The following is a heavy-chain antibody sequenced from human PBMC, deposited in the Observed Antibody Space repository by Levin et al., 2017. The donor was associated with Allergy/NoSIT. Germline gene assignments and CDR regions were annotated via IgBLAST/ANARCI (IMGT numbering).Heavy chain of an antibody. V-gene: IGHV3-23*01. Sequence: TGGSLRLSCAASGFTFYSYAMTWVRQAPGRGLEWVSAISGGGGGTYYADSVKGRFTVSRDNSKNTVYLQMNSLRAEDTAVYYCAKAREDLADSSGWPIPRHRGVDYWGQGSLVTVSS. CDR1: GFTFYSYA. J-gene: IGHJ4*02. CDR2: ISGGGGGT. CDR3: AKAREDLADSSGWPIPRHRGVDY. D-gene: IGHD6-19*01.